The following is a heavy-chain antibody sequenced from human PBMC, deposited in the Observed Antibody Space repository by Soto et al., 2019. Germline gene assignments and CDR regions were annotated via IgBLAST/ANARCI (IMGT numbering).Heavy chain of an antibody. D-gene: IGHD4-17*01. CDR2: IIPILGIA. Sequence: ASVKVSCKASGGTFSSYTISWVRQAPGQGLEWMGRIIPILGIANYAQKFQGRVTITADKSTSTAYMELSSLRSEDTAVYYCAREATTVTKYYYYMDVWGKGTTVTVSS. CDR3: AREATTVTKYYYYMDV. CDR1: GGTFSSYT. V-gene: IGHV1-69*04. J-gene: IGHJ6*03.